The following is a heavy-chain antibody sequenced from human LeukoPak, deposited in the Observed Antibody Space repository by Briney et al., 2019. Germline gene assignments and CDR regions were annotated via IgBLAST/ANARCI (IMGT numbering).Heavy chain of an antibody. CDR1: GYTFTGYY. V-gene: IGHV1-2*02. CDR3: ARDRYTGYNDFDH. J-gene: IGHJ4*02. CDR2: INPNNGGT. Sequence: ASVKVSCKASGYTFTGYYIHWVRQAPGQGLEWTGWINPNNGGTNYAQKFQGRVTMTRDTSISTAYMELSRLRSDDTAVYYCARDRYTGYNDFDHWGQGTLVTVSS. D-gene: IGHD5-12*01.